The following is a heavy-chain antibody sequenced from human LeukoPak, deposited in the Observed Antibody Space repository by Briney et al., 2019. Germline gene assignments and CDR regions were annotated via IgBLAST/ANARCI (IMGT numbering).Heavy chain of an antibody. D-gene: IGHD1-7*01. CDR3: ARGGERITGTLSGRFDP. Sequence: GASVKVSCKASGGTFSSYAISWVRQAPGQGLEWMGGIIPIFGTANYAQKFQGRVTITADESTSTAYMELSSLRSEDTAAYYCARGGERITGTLSGRFDPWGQGTLVTVSS. CDR1: GGTFSSYA. J-gene: IGHJ5*02. V-gene: IGHV1-69*13. CDR2: IIPIFGTA.